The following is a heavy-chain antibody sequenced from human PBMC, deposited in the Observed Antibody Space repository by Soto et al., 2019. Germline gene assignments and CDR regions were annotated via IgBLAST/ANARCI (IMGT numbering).Heavy chain of an antibody. V-gene: IGHV3-30*18. J-gene: IGHJ2*01. CDR1: GFTFSSYG. Sequence: PGGSLRLSCAASGFTFSSYGMHWVRQAPGKGLEWVVVISYDGSNKYYADSVKGRFTISRDNSKNTLYLQMNSLRAEDTAVYYCAKAYSHYSNYGLWYFDLWGRGTLVTVSS. CDR2: ISYDGSNK. D-gene: IGHD4-4*01. CDR3: AKAYSHYSNYGLWYFDL.